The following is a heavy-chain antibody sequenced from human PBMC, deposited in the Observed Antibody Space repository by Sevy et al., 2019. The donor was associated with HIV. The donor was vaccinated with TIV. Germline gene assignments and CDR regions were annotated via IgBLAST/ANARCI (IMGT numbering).Heavy chain of an antibody. Sequence: SETLSLTCTVSGGSVSSGSYYWSWIRQPPGKGLEWIGYIYYSGSTNYNPSLKSRVTISVDTSKNQFSLKLSSVTAADTAVYYCARLTYRSGGSCYSYFDYWGQGTLVTVSS. J-gene: IGHJ4*02. D-gene: IGHD2-15*01. CDR2: IYYSGST. CDR1: GGSVSSGSYY. CDR3: ARLTYRSGGSCYSYFDY. V-gene: IGHV4-61*01.